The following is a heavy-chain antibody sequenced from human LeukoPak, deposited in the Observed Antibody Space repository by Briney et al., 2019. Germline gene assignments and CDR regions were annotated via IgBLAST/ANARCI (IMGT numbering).Heavy chain of an antibody. CDR2: ISDSGGST. CDR1: GFTFSNYG. Sequence: GGSLRLSCAASGFTFSNYGMSWVRQAPGKGLEWASTISDSGGSTYYADSVKGRFTISRDNSKNTLYLQMNSLRAEDTAIYYCARERGYSYGKSYYFDYWGQGTLVTVSS. J-gene: IGHJ4*02. V-gene: IGHV3-23*01. D-gene: IGHD5-18*01. CDR3: ARERGYSYGKSYYFDY.